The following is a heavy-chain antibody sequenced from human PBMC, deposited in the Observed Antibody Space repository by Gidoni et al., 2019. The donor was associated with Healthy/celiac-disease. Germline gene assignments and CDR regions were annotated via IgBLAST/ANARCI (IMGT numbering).Heavy chain of an antibody. V-gene: IGHV4-39*01. CDR3: AIHYYGSGSYYSFEFDY. Sequence: QLQLQESGPGLVKPSETLSLPCTVSGGSLSSSSYYWGWIRQPPGKGLEWIGSIYYSGSTYYNPSLKSRGTISVDTSKNQFSLKLSSVTAADTAVYYCAIHYYGSGSYYSFEFDYWGQGTLVTVSS. CDR2: IYYSGST. CDR1: GGSLSSSSYY. J-gene: IGHJ4*02. D-gene: IGHD3-10*01.